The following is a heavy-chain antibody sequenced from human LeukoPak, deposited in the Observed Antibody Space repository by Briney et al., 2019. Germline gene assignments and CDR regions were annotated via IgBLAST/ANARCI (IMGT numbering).Heavy chain of an antibody. CDR2: IYYSGTT. V-gene: IGHV4-39*01. J-gene: IGHJ5*02. Sequence: KPSETLSLTCTVSGGSISSSTYYWGWVRQPPGKGLEWIGSIYYSGTTYYNPSLKSRVTISVDTSKNQFSLKLSSVTAADTAVYYCARHVLAPGYSSNWYSPINNWFDPWGQGTLVTVSS. D-gene: IGHD6-13*01. CDR1: GGSISSSTYY. CDR3: ARHVLAPGYSSNWYSPINNWFDP.